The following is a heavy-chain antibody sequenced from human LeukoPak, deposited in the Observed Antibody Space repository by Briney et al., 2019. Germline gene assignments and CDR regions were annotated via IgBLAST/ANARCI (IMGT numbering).Heavy chain of an antibody. D-gene: IGHD3-9*01. CDR1: GFTFSRYW. Sequence: GGSLRLSWAASGFTFSRYWMTWARQAPGKGLEWVANIKQDGSEKYYVDSVKGRFTISRDNAKNSLYLQMNSLRAEDTAVYYCARVPYFDWLFSFDYWGQGTLVTVSS. CDR2: IKQDGSEK. V-gene: IGHV3-7*01. CDR3: ARVPYFDWLFSFDY. J-gene: IGHJ4*02.